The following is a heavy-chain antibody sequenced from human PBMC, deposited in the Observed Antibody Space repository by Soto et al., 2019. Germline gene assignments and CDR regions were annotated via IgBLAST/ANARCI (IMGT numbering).Heavy chain of an antibody. CDR3: AKDSGSYPRDFDY. CDR1: GFTFDDYA. D-gene: IGHD1-26*01. J-gene: IGHJ4*02. V-gene: IGHV3-9*01. CDR2: ISWNSGSI. Sequence: SGGSLRLSCAASGFTFDDYAMHWVRQAPGKGLEWVSGISWNSGSIGYADSVKGRFTISRDNAKNSLYLQMNSLRAEDTALYYCAKDSGSYPRDFDYWGQGTLVTVSS.